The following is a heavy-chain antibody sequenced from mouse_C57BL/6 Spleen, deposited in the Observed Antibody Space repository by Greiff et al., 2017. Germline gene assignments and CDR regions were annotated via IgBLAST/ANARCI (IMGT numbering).Heavy chain of an antibody. Sequence: VKLQQPGAELVMPGASVKLSCKASGYTFTSYWMHWVKQRPGQGLEWIGEIDPSDSYTNYNQKFKGKSTLTVDKSSSTAYMQLSSLTSEDSAVYYCARGMVTTTDYWGQGTTLTVSS. J-gene: IGHJ2*01. V-gene: IGHV1-69*01. CDR2: IDPSDSYT. CDR1: GYTFTSYW. CDR3: ARGMVTTTDY. D-gene: IGHD2-2*01.